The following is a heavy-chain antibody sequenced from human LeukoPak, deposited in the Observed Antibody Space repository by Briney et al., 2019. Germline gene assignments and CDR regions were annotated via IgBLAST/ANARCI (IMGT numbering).Heavy chain of an antibody. CDR3: ARATPPPYYYDSSGYYRSNYYYYMDV. D-gene: IGHD3-22*01. CDR2: IYSCGST. V-gene: IGHV3-53*05. J-gene: IGHJ6*03. CDR1: GFTFSSYW. Sequence: PGGSLRLSCAASGFTFSSYWMSWVRQAPGKGLEWVSVIYSCGSTYYADSVKGRFTISRDNSKNTLYLQMNSLRAEDTAVYYCARATPPPYYYDSSGYYRSNYYYYMDVWGKGTTVTVSS.